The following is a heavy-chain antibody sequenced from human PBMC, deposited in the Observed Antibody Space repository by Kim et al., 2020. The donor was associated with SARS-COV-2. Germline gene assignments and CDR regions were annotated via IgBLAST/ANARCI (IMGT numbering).Heavy chain of an antibody. Sequence: GGSLRLSCAASGFTFSSYAMSWVRQAPRKGLEWVSAISGSGGSTYYADSVKGRFTISRDNSKNTLYLQMNSLRAEDTAVYYCAKAASRVRGVIKHNWFDPWGQGTLVTVSS. CDR2: ISGSGGST. CDR3: AKAASRVRGVIKHNWFDP. D-gene: IGHD3-10*01. J-gene: IGHJ5*02. V-gene: IGHV3-23*01. CDR1: GFTFSSYA.